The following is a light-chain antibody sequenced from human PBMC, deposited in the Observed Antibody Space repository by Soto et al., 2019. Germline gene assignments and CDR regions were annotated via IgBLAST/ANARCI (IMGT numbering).Light chain of an antibody. CDR1: QSVSSN. J-gene: IGKJ5*01. V-gene: IGKV3-20*01. Sequence: ENVLSQSPATLSVSPGERATLSCRASQSVSSNLAWYQQKPGQAPRLLIYGASSRATGIPDRFSGSGSGTDFTLTISRLEPEDFAVYYCQQYGSSPPITFGQGTRLE. CDR3: QQYGSSPPIT. CDR2: GAS.